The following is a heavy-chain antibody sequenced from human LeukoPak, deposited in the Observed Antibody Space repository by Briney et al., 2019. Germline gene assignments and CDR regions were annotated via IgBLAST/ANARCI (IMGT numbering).Heavy chain of an antibody. J-gene: IGHJ4*02. CDR1: GYTFTSYG. Sequence: RRASVKVSCKASGYTFTSYGISWVRQAPGQGLEWIGWISAYNGNTNYAQKLQGRVTMTTDTSTSTAYMELRSLRSDDTAVYYCARDRLGAAHFDYWGQGTLVTVSS. CDR3: ARDRLGAAHFDY. D-gene: IGHD2-15*01. V-gene: IGHV1-18*01. CDR2: ISAYNGNT.